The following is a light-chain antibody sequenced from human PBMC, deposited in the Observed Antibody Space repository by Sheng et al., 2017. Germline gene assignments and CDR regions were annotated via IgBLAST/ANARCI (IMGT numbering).Light chain of an antibody. CDR1: QSVSTN. V-gene: IGKV3-15*01. CDR2: GAS. CDR3: QQYDKWPLN. J-gene: IGKJ4*01. Sequence: EIVMTQSPATLSVSPGERATLSCRASQSVSTNLAWYQQKFGQAPRLLIYGASTRATGIPARFSGGGSGTEFTLTISSLQSEDFAVYFCQQYDKWPLNFGGGAKVEIK.